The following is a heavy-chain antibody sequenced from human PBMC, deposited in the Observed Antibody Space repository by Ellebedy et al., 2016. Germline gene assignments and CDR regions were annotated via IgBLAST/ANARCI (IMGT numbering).Heavy chain of an antibody. CDR3: RPGHYSDS. Sequence: GESLKISXAASGLPFRSFFMSWVRQAPGKGLEWVSTISGDGYSTYFADSVKGRFTISRDNSKNTLYLQMNSLRVDDTAVYYCRPGHYSDSWGQGTLVTVSS. CDR2: ISGDGYST. D-gene: IGHD1-14*01. CDR1: GLPFRSFF. J-gene: IGHJ4*02. V-gene: IGHV3-23*01.